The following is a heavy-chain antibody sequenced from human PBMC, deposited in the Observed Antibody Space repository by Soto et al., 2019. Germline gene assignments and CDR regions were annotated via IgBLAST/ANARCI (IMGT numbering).Heavy chain of an antibody. CDR3: ATGSLLEWLFHFDY. CDR2: FDPEDGET. J-gene: IGHJ4*02. CDR1: GYTLTELS. Sequence: ASVKVSCKVSGYTLTELSMHWVRQAPGKGLEWMGGFDPEDGETIYAQKFQGRVTMTEDTSTDTAYMELSSLRSEDTAVYYCATGSLLEWLFHFDYWGQGTLVTVFS. V-gene: IGHV1-24*01. D-gene: IGHD3-3*01.